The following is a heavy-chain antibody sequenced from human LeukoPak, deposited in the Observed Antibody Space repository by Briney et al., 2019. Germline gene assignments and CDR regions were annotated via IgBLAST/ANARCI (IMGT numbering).Heavy chain of an antibody. CDR2: ISPNNGDT. CDR3: ARDYGPGYGYYFDY. V-gene: IGHV1-2*02. CDR1: GYTFTGYD. J-gene: IGHJ4*02. D-gene: IGHD5-12*01. Sequence: ASVNVSCKASGYTFTGYDIHWVRQAPGQGLEGMGWISPNNGDTNYAQKVQGGVTMTRDTSISTAYMEMRRLRSDDTAVYYCARDYGPGYGYYFDYWGQGTLVTVSS.